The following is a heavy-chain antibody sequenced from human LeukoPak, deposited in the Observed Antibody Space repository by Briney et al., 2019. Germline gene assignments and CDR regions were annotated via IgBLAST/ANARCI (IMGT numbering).Heavy chain of an antibody. D-gene: IGHD6-19*01. CDR1: GGSISSGGYY. CDR2: IYHSGST. J-gene: IGHJ4*02. V-gene: IGHV4-30-2*01. CDR3: ARAPSGWYHFDY. Sequence: SQTLSLTCTVSGGSISSGGYYWSWIRQPPGKGLEWIGYIYHSGSTYYNPSLKSRVTISVDRSKNQFSLKLSSVTAADTAVYYCARAPSGWYHFDYWGQGTLVTVSS.